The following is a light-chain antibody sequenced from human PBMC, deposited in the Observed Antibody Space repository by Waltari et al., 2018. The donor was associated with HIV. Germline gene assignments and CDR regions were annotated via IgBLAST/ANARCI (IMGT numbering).Light chain of an antibody. CDR3: GTWDSSQSAWV. V-gene: IGLV1-51*02. CDR1: GSNIENNY. Sequence: QSMLTQPPSVSAAPGQRVTISCSGSGSNIENNYISWYQQRPGTPPKLLISENNKRPSGIPDRFSGSKSGSSATLGITGLQTGDEANYYCGTWDSSQSAWVFGGGTRLTVL. J-gene: IGLJ3*02. CDR2: ENN.